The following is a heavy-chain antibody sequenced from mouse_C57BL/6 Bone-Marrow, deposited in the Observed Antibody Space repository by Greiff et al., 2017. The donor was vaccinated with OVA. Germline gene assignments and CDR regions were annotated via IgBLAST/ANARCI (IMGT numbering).Heavy chain of an antibody. CDR1: DSEVFPIAY. D-gene: IGHD1-1*01. CDR3: ARGSYYYGSSFYYFDY. CDR2: ILPSIGRT. J-gene: IGHJ2*01. Sequence: QVQLQQSGSELRSPGSSVKLSCKDFDSEVFPIAYMCWVRQKPGHGFEWIGGILPSIGRTIYGEKFEDKATLDADTLSNTAYLELNSLTSEDSAIDYCARGSYYYGSSFYYFDYWGQGTTLTVSS. V-gene: IGHV15-2*01.